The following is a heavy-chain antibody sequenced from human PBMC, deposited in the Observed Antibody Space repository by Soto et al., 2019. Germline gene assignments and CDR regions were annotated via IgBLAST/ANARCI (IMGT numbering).Heavy chain of an antibody. CDR3: ARNYYYDSSGYYYDWFDP. CDR2: IYYSGST. V-gene: IGHV4-31*11. Sequence: TLSLTCDVSGYSISSGYYWGWIRQHPGKGLEWIGYIYYSGSTYYNPSLKSRVTISVDTSKNQFSLKLSSVTAADTAVYYCARNYYYDSSGYYYDWFDPWGQGTLVTFSS. J-gene: IGHJ5*02. CDR1: GYSISSGYY. D-gene: IGHD3-22*01.